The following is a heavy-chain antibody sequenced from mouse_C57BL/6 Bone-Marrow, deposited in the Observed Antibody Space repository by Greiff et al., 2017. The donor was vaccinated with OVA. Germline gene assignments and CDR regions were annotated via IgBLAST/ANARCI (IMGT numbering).Heavy chain of an antibody. J-gene: IGHJ3*01. V-gene: IGHV5-17*01. CDR3: ARPYGCDVIAC. Sequence: DVMLVESGGGLVKPGGSLKLSCAASGFTFSDYGMHWVRQAPEKGLEWVAYISSGSSTIYYADTVKGRFTISTDNATNTLFLQLTSLRSEDTAMYYCARPYGCDVIACWGQGALVTV. D-gene: IGHD2-2*01. CDR1: GFTFSDYG. CDR2: ISSGSSTI.